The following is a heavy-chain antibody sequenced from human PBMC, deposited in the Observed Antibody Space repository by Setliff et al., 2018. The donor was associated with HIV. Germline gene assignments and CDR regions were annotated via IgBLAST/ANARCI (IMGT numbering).Heavy chain of an antibody. V-gene: IGHV5-51*01. CDR3: ARVMVGAYDAFDL. CDR2: IYPVDSET. Sequence: PGESLKISCQGSGYNFVDYSIAWVRQVPGKGLEWMGIIYPVDSETRYSPSFQGQVTISADKSINTAYLQWTTLKASDSAMYYCARVMVGAYDAFDLWGQGAMVTVSS. CDR1: GYNFVDYS. D-gene: IGHD1-26*01. J-gene: IGHJ3*01.